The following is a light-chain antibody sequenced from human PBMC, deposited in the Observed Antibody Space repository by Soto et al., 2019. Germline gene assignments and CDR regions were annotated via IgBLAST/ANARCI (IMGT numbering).Light chain of an antibody. CDR2: DAS. J-gene: IGKJ1*01. Sequence: EIVMTQSPATLSVSPGERATLSCRASQSISSRVAWYQQKPGQAPRLLISDASTRATGIPARFSGSGYGTEFTLTVSSLRSEDFAVYYCQQYNDWPGTFGQGTKVQIK. CDR3: QQYNDWPGT. CDR1: QSISSR. V-gene: IGKV3D-15*01.